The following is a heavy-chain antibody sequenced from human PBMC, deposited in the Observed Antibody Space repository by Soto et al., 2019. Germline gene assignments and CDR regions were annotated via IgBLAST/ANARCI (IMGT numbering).Heavy chain of an antibody. CDR2: ISHSGHIT. CDR3: ARRGGPGDY. V-gene: IGHV3-11*01. J-gene: IGHJ4*02. CDR1: GFNFNDYY. D-gene: IGHD2-15*01. Sequence: QVQLVESGGGLVKPGGSLRLSCAASGFNFNDYYMSWIRQAPGKGLEWLSYISHSGHITNYTDSVKGRFTISMDKAKNSLDLKINSMGAEDTSVYYCARRGGPGDYWGQGTLVTFSS.